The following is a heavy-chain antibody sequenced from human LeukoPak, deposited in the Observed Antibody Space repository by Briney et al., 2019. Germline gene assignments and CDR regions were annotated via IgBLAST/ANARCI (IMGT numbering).Heavy chain of an antibody. J-gene: IGHJ3*02. D-gene: IGHD5-18*01. V-gene: IGHV4-61*01. CDR2: ICDSGIT. CDR3: ARGLPRRRIQLWGGTFDI. Sequence: SETLSLTCTVSGCSVSSGRYYWIWIRQPQGKGLEWNGYICDSGITNYNPALKSRVPISVDPSKNQFSLELSSVTAADTAVYYCARGLPRRRIQLWGGTFDIWGQGTMVTVSS. CDR1: GCSVSSGRYY.